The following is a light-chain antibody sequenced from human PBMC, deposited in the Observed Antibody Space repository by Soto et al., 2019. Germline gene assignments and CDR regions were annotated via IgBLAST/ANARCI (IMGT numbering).Light chain of an antibody. CDR3: SSYTTSSTL. J-gene: IGLJ2*01. V-gene: IGLV2-14*03. Sequence: QSALTQPASVSGSPGQSITISCTGTRSDVGGYNYVSWYQHHPSKAPKLMIYDVSNRPSGVSNRFSGSKSGNTASLTISGLQAEDEADYYCSSYTTSSTLFGGGTKLTVL. CDR2: DVS. CDR1: RSDVGGYNY.